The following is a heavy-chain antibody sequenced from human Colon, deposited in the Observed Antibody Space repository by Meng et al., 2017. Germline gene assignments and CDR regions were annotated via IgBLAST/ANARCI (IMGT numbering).Heavy chain of an antibody. Sequence: EVQLVGSGGGLVQPGGSLGLSCAASGFSFSSYWMHWVRQVPGKGLVWVSRINSDGSSTSYADSVKGRFTISRDNAKNTLFLQMNSLRVEDTAVYYCTRDRAYWGQGTMVTVSS. CDR3: TRDRAY. V-gene: IGHV3-74*01. J-gene: IGHJ4*02. CDR1: GFSFSSYW. CDR2: INSDGSST.